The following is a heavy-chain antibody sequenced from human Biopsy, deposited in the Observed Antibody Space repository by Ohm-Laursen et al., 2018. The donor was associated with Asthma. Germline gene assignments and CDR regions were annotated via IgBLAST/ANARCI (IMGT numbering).Heavy chain of an antibody. CDR1: GGTFNTYV. CDR2: INSVFGTT. Sequence: SVKVSCKSLGGTFNTYVIGWVRQAPGEGLEWMGGINSVFGTTTYPQKFQDRVTITADGPTSTVYMELSSLRSEDTAVYYCARKAGSCISRTCYSLDFWGQGTLVTVSS. J-gene: IGHJ4*02. CDR3: ARKAGSCISRTCYSLDF. D-gene: IGHD2-2*01. V-gene: IGHV1-69*13.